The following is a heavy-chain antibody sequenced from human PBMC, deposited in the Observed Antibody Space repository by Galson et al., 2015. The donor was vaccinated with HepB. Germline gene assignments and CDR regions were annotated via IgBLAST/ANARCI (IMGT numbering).Heavy chain of an antibody. Sequence: ETLSLTCAVYGGSFSGYYWSWIRQPPGKGLEWIGEINHSGTTYYNPSLKSRLTISADTSKNQFSLKLSSVTAADTAVYYCARVPFYVSGTYYFDYWGQGTLVTVSS. CDR2: INHSGTT. J-gene: IGHJ4*02. V-gene: IGHV4-34*01. CDR1: GGSFSGYY. D-gene: IGHD3-10*01. CDR3: ARVPFYVSGTYYFDY.